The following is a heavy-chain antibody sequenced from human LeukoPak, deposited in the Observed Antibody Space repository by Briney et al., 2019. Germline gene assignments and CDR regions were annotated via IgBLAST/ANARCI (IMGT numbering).Heavy chain of an antibody. CDR2: IYYSGST. CDR1: GGSISSYY. D-gene: IGHD2-15*01. J-gene: IGHJ6*03. Sequence: SETLSLTCTVSGGSISSYYWSWIRQPPGKGLEWIGYIYYSGSTNYNPSLRSRVTISVDTSKNQFSLKLSSVTAADTAVYYCARSVEGYCRGGSCYYYSYYMDVWGKGTTVTVSS. V-gene: IGHV4-59*01. CDR3: ARSVEGYCRGGSCYYYSYYMDV.